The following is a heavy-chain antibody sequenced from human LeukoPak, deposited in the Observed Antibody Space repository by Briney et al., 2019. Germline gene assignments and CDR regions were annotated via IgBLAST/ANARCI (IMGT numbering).Heavy chain of an antibody. CDR2: ITYDGGNK. D-gene: IGHD3-22*01. J-gene: IGHJ3*02. CDR1: GFTFSSND. CDR3: AKGTHYYESSGYWGAFDI. Sequence: GGSLRLSCAASGFTFSSNDIHWVRQAPGKGLEWVVVITYDGGNKYYADSVKGRFAISRETTTKTLYMQMKSLRAKDTAVYYCAKGTHYYESSGYWGAFDIWGQGTMVTVS. V-gene: IGHV3-30*18.